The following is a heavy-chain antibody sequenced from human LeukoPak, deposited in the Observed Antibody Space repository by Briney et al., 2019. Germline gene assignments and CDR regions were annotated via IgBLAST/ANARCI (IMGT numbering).Heavy chain of an antibody. V-gene: IGHV3-23*01. D-gene: IGHD3-22*01. CDR1: GFTFSSYA. CDR3: AKNTYYYDSSGRAFDI. Sequence: GGSLRLSCAASGFTFSSYAMSWVRQAPGKGLEWVSAISGSGGSTYYADSVKGRFTISRDNSKNTLYLQMNSLRAEDTAVYYCAKNTYYYDSSGRAFDIWGQGTMVTVSS. J-gene: IGHJ3*02. CDR2: ISGSGGST.